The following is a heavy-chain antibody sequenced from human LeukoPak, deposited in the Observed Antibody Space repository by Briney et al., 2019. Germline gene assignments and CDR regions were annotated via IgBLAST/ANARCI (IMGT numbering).Heavy chain of an antibody. CDR3: ARVRYYDSSGYYQDYYFDY. V-gene: IGHV6-1*01. CDR1: GDSVSSNSAA. Sequence: SQTLSLTCAISGDSVSSNSAAWHWIRQSPSRGLEWLGRTYYRSKWYNDYAVSVKSRITINPDTSKNQFSLQLNSVTPEDTAVYYCARVRYYDSSGYYQDYYFDYWGQGTLVTVSS. D-gene: IGHD3-22*01. CDR2: TYYRSKWYN. J-gene: IGHJ4*02.